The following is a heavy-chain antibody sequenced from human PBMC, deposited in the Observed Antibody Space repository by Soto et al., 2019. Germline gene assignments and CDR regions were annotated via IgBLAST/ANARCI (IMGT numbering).Heavy chain of an antibody. CDR1: GGSISSGGYY. V-gene: IGHV4-31*03. Sequence: QVQLQESGPGLVKPSQTLSLTCTASGGSISSGGYYWSWIRQHPGKGLEWIGYIYYSGSTYYNPSLQSRVTISVDTSKNQCSLKLSSVTAADTAVYYCARLNMVRGVIFDYWGQGTLVTVSS. J-gene: IGHJ4*02. CDR3: ARLNMVRGVIFDY. CDR2: IYYSGST. D-gene: IGHD3-10*01.